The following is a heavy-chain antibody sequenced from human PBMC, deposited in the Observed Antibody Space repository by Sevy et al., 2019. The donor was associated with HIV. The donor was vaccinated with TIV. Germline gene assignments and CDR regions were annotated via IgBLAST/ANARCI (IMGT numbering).Heavy chain of an antibody. J-gene: IGHJ5*02. V-gene: IGHV3-30*04. CDR3: ARDRGEILRSAFKS. D-gene: IGHD3-10*01. Sequence: GGSLRLSCAASGFTFSEYGMHWVRQAPGKGLEWVAVISHDGRNYKYNADLLKGRFTISRDNSRNTLYLQMNSLRAEDTAIYYCARDRGEILRSAFKSWGQGTLVTVSS. CDR1: GFTFSEYG. CDR2: ISHDGRNYK.